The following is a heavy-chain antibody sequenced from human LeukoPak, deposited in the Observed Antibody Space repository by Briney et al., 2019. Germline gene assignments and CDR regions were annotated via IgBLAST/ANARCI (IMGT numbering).Heavy chain of an antibody. V-gene: IGHV4-34*01. J-gene: IGHJ4*02. CDR1: GWAFSGYY. D-gene: IGHD5-12*01. CDR2: MIHSGSS. Sequence: SETLSLTCGVSGWAFSGYYWSWIRQAPGKGLEWIGEMIHSGSSNYNPSLRSRVTISGDTSKNHFSLKLTSLTAADTAVYYCGRGNIVATILGGLHGTTAFDFWGQGILVTVSS. CDR3: GRGNIVATILGGLHGTTAFDF.